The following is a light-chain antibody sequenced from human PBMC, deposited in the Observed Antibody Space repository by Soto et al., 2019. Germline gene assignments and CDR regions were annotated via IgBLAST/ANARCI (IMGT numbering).Light chain of an antibody. J-gene: IGKJ4*01. CDR3: QQSYSTPPLT. Sequence: DIQMTQSPSSLSASVEDRVIITCRASQSISNHLNWYQQKPGKAPKLLIFAASSLQSGVPSRFSGSRSGPDFTLTISSLQPEDYATYYCQQSYSTPPLTFGGGTKVDIK. CDR2: AAS. CDR1: QSISNH. V-gene: IGKV1-39*01.